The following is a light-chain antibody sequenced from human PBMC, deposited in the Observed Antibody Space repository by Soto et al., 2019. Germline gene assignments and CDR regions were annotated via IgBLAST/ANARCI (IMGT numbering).Light chain of an antibody. Sequence: DIQMTQSPSTLSASVGDRVTITCRASQSINSWLAWYQQKPGKAPKLLRYKASTLESGAPSRFSGSGSGTEFTLTISSLQPDDFATYYCQQYNHWYTFGQGTKVEIK. CDR2: KAS. CDR3: QQYNHWYT. CDR1: QSINSW. V-gene: IGKV1-5*03. J-gene: IGKJ2*01.